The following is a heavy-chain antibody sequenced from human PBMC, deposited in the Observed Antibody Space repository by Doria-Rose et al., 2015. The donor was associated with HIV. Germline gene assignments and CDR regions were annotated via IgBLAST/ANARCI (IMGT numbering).Heavy chain of an antibody. Sequence: QVTLKESGPVLVKPTETLTPTCTVSGVSLSSPGMGVSWIRQPPGEALEWLANIFSDDERSYKTSLKSRLTISRGTSKSQVVLTMTDMDPVDTATCYCARIKSSRWYHKYYFDFWGQGTLVIVSA. CDR2: IFSDDER. J-gene: IGHJ4*02. D-gene: IGHD6-13*01. CDR1: GVSLSSPGMG. CDR3: ARIKSSRWYHKYYFDF. V-gene: IGHV2-26*01.